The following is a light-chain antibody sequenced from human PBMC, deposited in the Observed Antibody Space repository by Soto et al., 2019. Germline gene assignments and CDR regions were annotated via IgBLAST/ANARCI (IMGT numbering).Light chain of an antibody. CDR2: AAS. CDR1: QGISSY. CDR3: QQYYSYTRT. V-gene: IGKV1-8*01. J-gene: IGKJ1*01. Sequence: AIRMTQSPSSFSASTGDRVTITCRASQGISSYLAWYQQKPGKAPKLLISAASTLQSGVPSRFSGSGSGTDFTLTISCLQSEDFSTYYCQQYYSYTRTFGQGTKVEIK.